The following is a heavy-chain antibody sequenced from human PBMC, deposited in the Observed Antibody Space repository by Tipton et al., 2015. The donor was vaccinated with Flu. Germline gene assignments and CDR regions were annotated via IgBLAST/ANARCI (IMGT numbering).Heavy chain of an antibody. J-gene: IGHJ3*02. V-gene: IGHV4-39*07. Sequence: TLSLTCTVSGGSISSYYWGWIRQPPGKGLEWIGIIYYSGSTYYNPSLKSRVTISVDTSKNQFSLKLSSVTAADTAVYYCARSAVAGILDGFVSWGQGTMATVSS. CDR1: GGSISSYY. CDR2: IYYSGST. D-gene: IGHD6-19*01. CDR3: ARSAVAGILDGFVS.